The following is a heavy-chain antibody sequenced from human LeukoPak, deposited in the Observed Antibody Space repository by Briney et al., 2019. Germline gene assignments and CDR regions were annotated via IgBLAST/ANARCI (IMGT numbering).Heavy chain of an antibody. V-gene: IGHV3-23*01. J-gene: IGHJ4*02. CDR2: ISDTGGST. Sequence: GGSLRLSCAASGFSFNSYAMGWVRQAPGKGLEWISAISDTGGSTYHADSVKGRFTISRDNSKNTLYLQMNSLRAEDTAIYYCAKGSSSSRPYYFDHWAPGTLVTVSS. CDR1: GFSFNSYA. D-gene: IGHD6-6*01. CDR3: AKGSSSSRPYYFDH.